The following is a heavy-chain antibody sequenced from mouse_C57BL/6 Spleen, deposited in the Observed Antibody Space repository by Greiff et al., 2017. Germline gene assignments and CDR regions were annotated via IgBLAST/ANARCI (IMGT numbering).Heavy chain of an antibody. V-gene: IGHV1-82*01. D-gene: IGHD6-1*01. Sequence: QVQLQQSGPELVKPGASVKISCKASGYAFSSSWMNWVKQRPGKGLEWIGRIYPGDGDTNYNGKFKGKATLTADKSSSTAYMQLSSLTSEDSAVYFCARGLWDWYCDVWGTGTTVTVSS. CDR1: GYAFSSSW. CDR2: IYPGDGDT. CDR3: ARGLWDWYCDV. J-gene: IGHJ1*03.